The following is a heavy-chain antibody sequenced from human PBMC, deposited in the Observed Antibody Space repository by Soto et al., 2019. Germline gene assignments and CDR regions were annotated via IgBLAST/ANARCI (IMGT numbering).Heavy chain of an antibody. J-gene: IGHJ4*02. D-gene: IGHD1-7*01. CDR2: INSDGSNI. CDR3: ARAGDWNYVQDF. V-gene: IGHV3-74*01. Sequence: PGGSLRLSCVASGFTFTQYRIHWVRQAPGKGLEWVARINSDGSNINYADSVKGRFTISRDNSKNTVFLQMHSLTDDDSALYFCARAGDWNYVQDFWGQGTLVTVSS. CDR1: GFTFTQYR.